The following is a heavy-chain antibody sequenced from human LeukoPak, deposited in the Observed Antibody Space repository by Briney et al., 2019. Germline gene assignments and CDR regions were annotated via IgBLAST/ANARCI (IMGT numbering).Heavy chain of an antibody. CDR1: GYTFAGYY. J-gene: IGHJ4*02. D-gene: IGHD3-10*01. V-gene: IGHV1-2*02. CDR3: ARDFEYRGENFDY. Sequence: GASVKVSCKASGYTFAGYYMHWVRQAPGQGLEWMGWINPNSGGTNYAQKFQGRVTMTRDTSISTAYMELSRLRSDDTAVCYCARDFEYRGENFDYWGQGTLVTVSS. CDR2: INPNSGGT.